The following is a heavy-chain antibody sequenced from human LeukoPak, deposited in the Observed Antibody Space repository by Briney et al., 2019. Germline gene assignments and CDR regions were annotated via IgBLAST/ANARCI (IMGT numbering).Heavy chain of an antibody. CDR2: ISAYNGKT. CDR3: ARGRSKNYSLTWGSNY. Sequence: ASVKVSCKASGYTFTTYEISWVRQAPGQGLEWLGWISAYNGKTNYAQNFQGRVTMTTDTSTSTACMELRSLRSDDTAVYYCARGRSKNYSLTWGSNYWGQGTLVTVSS. J-gene: IGHJ4*02. V-gene: IGHV1-18*01. D-gene: IGHD2-15*01. CDR1: GYTFTTYE.